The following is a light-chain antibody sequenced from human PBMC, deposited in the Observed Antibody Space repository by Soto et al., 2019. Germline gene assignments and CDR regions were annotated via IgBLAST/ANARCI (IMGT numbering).Light chain of an antibody. V-gene: IGKV3-11*01. CDR3: QQRSNWPPWT. CDR2: DAS. Sequence: EIVMMQSPAILSLSPGERATLSCRASQSVSSYLAWYQQKPGQAPRLLIYDASNRATGIPARFSGSGSGTDFTLTISSLEPEDFAVYYCQQRSNWPPWTFGQGTKVDIK. J-gene: IGKJ1*01. CDR1: QSVSSY.